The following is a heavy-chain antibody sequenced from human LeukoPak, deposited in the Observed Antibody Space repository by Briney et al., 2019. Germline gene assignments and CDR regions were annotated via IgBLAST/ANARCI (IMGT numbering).Heavy chain of an antibody. Sequence: PGGSLRLSCAASGFTFSGSAMHWVRQASGKGLEWVGRIRSKANSYATAYAASVKGRFTISRDDSKNTLYLQMNSLKTEDTAVYYCTAYRYPTLGRGQGTLVTVSS. CDR2: IRSKANSYAT. D-gene: IGHD2-2*02. V-gene: IGHV3-73*01. CDR1: GFTFSGSA. J-gene: IGHJ4*02. CDR3: TAYRYPTLG.